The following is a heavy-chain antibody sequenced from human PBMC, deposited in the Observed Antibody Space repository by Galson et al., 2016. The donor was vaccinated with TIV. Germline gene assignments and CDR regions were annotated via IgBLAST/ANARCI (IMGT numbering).Heavy chain of an antibody. CDR2: IIPMLGMT. V-gene: IGHV1-69*02. CDR1: GGTFRRYS. J-gene: IGHJ4*02. Sequence: SVKVSCKASGGTFRRYSISWVRQAPGQGLEWMGRIIPMLGMTNYAQRFQGRVTITADEFTSTAYMEMSGLRVGDTAMYYCATPGEMTGGSERGGLAHWGQGTLVTVSS. D-gene: IGHD1-26*01. CDR3: ATPGEMTGGSERGGLAH.